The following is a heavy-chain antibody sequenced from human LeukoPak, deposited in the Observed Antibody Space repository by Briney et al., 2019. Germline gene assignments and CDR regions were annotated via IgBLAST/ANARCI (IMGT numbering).Heavy chain of an antibody. CDR1: GGSISNSRYY. V-gene: IGHV4-39*07. CDR3: AREIHYDSSGQRSLHAFDS. Sequence: PSETLSLTCTVSGGSISNSRYYWGWIRQPQGKGLEWIGSIYHSGSTSYNPSLKSRVTISVDTSKNQFSLKLSSVTAADTALYYCAREIHYDSSGQRSLHAFDSGGQGTMVTVSS. J-gene: IGHJ3*02. CDR2: IYHSGST. D-gene: IGHD3-22*01.